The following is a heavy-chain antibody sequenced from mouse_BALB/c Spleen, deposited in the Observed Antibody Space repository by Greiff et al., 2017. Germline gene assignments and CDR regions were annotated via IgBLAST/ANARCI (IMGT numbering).Heavy chain of an antibody. V-gene: IGHV3-2*02. J-gene: IGHJ2*01. CDR2: ISYSGST. Sequence: EVKLMESGPGLVKPSQSLSLTCTVTGYSITSDYAWNWIRQFPGNKLEWMGYISYSGSTSYNPSLKSRISITRDTSKNQFFLQLNSVTTEDTATYYCARGERYLAYWGQGTTLTVSS. CDR3: ARGERYLAY. CDR1: GYSITSDYA.